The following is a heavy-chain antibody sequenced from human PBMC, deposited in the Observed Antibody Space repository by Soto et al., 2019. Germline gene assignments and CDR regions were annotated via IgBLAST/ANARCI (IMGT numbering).Heavy chain of an antibody. J-gene: IGHJ6*02. Sequence: SETLSLTCAVYGGSFSGYYWSWIRQPPGKGLEWIGEINHSGSTNYNPSLKSRVTISVDTSKNQFSLKLSSVTAADTAVYYCARGHSSSWPYYYYGMDVWGQGTTVTVSS. CDR1: GGSFSGYY. V-gene: IGHV4-34*01. CDR2: INHSGST. D-gene: IGHD6-13*01. CDR3: ARGHSSSWPYYYYGMDV.